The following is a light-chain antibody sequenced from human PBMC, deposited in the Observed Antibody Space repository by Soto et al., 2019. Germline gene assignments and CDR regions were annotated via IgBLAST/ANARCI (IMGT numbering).Light chain of an antibody. V-gene: IGLV2-11*01. Sequence: QSALTQPRSVSGSPGQSVTISCTGTSSDVGAYNSVSWYQQHPDKAPKLMIYDVSQRPSGVPDRFSGSKSGNTASLTISGLQAEDEADYYCVSYAGSNNLVFGGGTKLTVL. J-gene: IGLJ3*02. CDR1: SSDVGAYNS. CDR2: DVS. CDR3: VSYAGSNNLV.